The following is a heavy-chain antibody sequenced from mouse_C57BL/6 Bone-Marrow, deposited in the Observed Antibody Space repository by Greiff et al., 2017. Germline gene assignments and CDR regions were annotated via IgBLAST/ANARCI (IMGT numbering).Heavy chain of an antibody. D-gene: IGHD1-1*01. J-gene: IGHJ2*01. V-gene: IGHV1-55*01. CDR1: GYTFTSYW. CDR2: IYPGSGST. CDR3: ASVHYYGSSLWYFDY. Sequence: QVQLQQPGAELVKPGASVKMSCKASGYTFTSYWITWVKQRPGQGLEWIGDIYPGSGSTNYNEKFKSKATLTVDTSSSTAYMQLSSLTSEDSAVYYCASVHYYGSSLWYFDYWGQGTTLTVSS.